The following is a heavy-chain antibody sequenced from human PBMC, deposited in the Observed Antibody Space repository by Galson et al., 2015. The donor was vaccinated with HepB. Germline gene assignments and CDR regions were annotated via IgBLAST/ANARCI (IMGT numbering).Heavy chain of an antibody. Sequence: SVKVSCKASGYTFTGYYMHWVRQAPGQGLEWMGRINPNSGGTNYAQKFQGRVTMTRDTSISTAYMELSRLRSDDTAVYYCARTYYDILTGYYWRYAFDIWGQGTMVTVSS. CDR2: INPNSGGT. CDR3: ARTYYDILTGYYWRYAFDI. D-gene: IGHD3-9*01. CDR1: GYTFTGYY. V-gene: IGHV1-2*06. J-gene: IGHJ3*02.